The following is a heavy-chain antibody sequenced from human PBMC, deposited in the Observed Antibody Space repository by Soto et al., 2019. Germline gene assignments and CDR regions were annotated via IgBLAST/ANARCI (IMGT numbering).Heavy chain of an antibody. J-gene: IGHJ4*02. D-gene: IGHD2-2*01. Sequence: SETLSLTRTVSGGSISSGGYYWSWIRQHPGKGLEWIGYIYYSGSTYYNPSLKSRVTISVDTSKNQFSLKLSSVTAADTAVYYCARSGVDRYCSSTSCYYFDYWGQGTLVTVSS. CDR3: ARSGVDRYCSSTSCYYFDY. CDR1: GGSISSGGYY. V-gene: IGHV4-31*03. CDR2: IYYSGST.